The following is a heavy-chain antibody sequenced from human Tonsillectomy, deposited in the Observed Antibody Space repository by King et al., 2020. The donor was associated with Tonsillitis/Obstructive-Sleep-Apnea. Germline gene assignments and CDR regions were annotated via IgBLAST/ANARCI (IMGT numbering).Heavy chain of an antibody. V-gene: IGHV4-59*11. CDR2: IYSSGVT. CDR3: ARGTVTTTYFDY. D-gene: IGHD4-17*01. J-gene: IGHJ4*02. CDR1: SGSISSLH. Sequence: QLQESGPGLVKPSATLSLTCTVSSGSISSLHWSWIRQPPGKGLACIGYIYSSGVTTYNPSLKSRVTISVDTSKNQFSLNLRSLTAADTAMYYCARGTVTTTYFDYWGQGTLVTVSS.